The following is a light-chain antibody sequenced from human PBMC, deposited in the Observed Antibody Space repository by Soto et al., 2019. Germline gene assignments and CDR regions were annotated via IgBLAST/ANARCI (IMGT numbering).Light chain of an antibody. CDR3: TAWDDSLNGRV. Sequence: QAVVTQSPSASGTPGQRVTISCSGRRYNIGSNTVNWYQQLPGTAPKLLVYRNDQRPSGVPDRFSGSKSGTSASLAISGLLSEDEADYYCTAWDDSLNGRVFGGGTKLTVL. CDR1: RYNIGSNT. J-gene: IGLJ3*02. CDR2: RND. V-gene: IGLV1-44*01.